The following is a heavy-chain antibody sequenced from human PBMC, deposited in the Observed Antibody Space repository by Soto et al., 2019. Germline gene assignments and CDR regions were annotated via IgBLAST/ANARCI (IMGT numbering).Heavy chain of an antibody. V-gene: IGHV1-2*04. Sequence: QVRLVQSGAEVKKPGASLKVSGKASGYTFTGYYMHWVRQAPGQGLGWMGWLNPNRGGTNYAQKFQGWVTMTRDTSISTAYMELSRLRSDDTAVYYCARDLGYGSENYYYYYGMDVWGQGTTVTVSS. D-gene: IGHD3-10*01. CDR1: GYTFTGYY. J-gene: IGHJ6*02. CDR2: LNPNRGGT. CDR3: ARDLGYGSENYYYYYGMDV.